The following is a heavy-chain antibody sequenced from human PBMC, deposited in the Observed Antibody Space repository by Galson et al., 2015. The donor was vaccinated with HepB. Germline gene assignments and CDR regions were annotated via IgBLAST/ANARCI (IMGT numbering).Heavy chain of an antibody. J-gene: IGHJ4*02. D-gene: IGHD3-22*01. Sequence: SLRLSCAASGFTFSDYYMSWIRQAPGKGLEWVSYISSSSSYTNYADSVKGRFTISRDNAKNSLYLQMNSLRAEDTAVYYCARGALYYYDSSGYYRHWGQGTLVTVSS. CDR3: ARGALYYYDSSGYYRH. CDR1: GFTFSDYY. V-gene: IGHV3-11*06. CDR2: ISSSSSYT.